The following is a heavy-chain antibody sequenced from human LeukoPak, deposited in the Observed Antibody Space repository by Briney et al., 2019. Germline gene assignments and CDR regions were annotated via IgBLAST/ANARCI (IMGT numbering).Heavy chain of an antibody. CDR2: IYYNGNT. CDR1: GGSISSYY. D-gene: IGHD3-9*01. J-gene: IGHJ3*02. V-gene: IGHV4-59*01. Sequence: PSETLSLTCTVSGGSISSYYWSWIRQPPGKGLEWIGYIYYNGNTNYNPSLKSRVTISADPSTNHFSLNLTSVTAADTAVYFCARDHPVADWAPDIWGRGTMVTVSS. CDR3: ARDHPVADWAPDI.